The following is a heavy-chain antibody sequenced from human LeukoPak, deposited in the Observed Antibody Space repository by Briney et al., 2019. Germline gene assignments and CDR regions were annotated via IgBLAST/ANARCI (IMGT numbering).Heavy chain of an antibody. D-gene: IGHD3-3*01. V-gene: IGHV3-33*01. CDR3: AREASGYYRDF. Sequence: GGSLRLSCAASGFTFSSHGMHWVRQAPGKGLDWVAVIWYDGSKTLYADSVKGRFTISRDDSKNTLYLQMNSLRAEDTAVYYCAREASGYYRDFWGQGALVTVSS. J-gene: IGHJ4*02. CDR2: IWYDGSKT. CDR1: GFTFSSHG.